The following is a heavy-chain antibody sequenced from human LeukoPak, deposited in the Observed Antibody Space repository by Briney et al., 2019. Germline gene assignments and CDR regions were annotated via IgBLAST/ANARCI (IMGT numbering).Heavy chain of an antibody. V-gene: IGHV3-23*01. D-gene: IGHD3-22*01. CDR1: GFTFSSYA. Sequence: GGSLRLSCAASGFTFSSYAISWVRQAPGKGLEWVSAISGSGGSTYYADSVKGRFTISRDNSKNTLYLQMNSLRAEDTAVYYCAKDYYDSSSTYYFDYWGQGTLVTVSS. CDR2: ISGSGGST. J-gene: IGHJ4*02. CDR3: AKDYYDSSSTYYFDY.